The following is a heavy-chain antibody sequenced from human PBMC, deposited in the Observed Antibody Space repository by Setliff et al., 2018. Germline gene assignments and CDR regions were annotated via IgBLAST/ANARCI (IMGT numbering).Heavy chain of an antibody. CDR1: GGSIRSSSYY. J-gene: IGHJ6*02. CDR3: ARDRVTTLENYYYYDGMDV. Sequence: SETLSLTCTVSGGSIRSSSYYWGWLRQPPGKGLEWIGRIYYSRSTYYNPSLKSRVTISVDTYKNQFALELSSVTAADTAVYYCARDRVTTLENYYYYDGMDVWGQGTTVTVSS. V-gene: IGHV4-39*06. CDR2: IYYSRST. D-gene: IGHD4-17*01.